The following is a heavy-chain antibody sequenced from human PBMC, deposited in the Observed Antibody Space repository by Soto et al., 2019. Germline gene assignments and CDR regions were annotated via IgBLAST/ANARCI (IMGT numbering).Heavy chain of an antibody. V-gene: IGHV4-30-4*01. J-gene: IGHJ4*02. Sequence: SETLSLTCAVYGGSFSGYYWSWIRQPPGKGLEWIGYIYYSGSTYYNPSLKSRVTISVDTSKNQFSLKLSSVTAADTAVYYCARAAMFDVRELDYWGQGTLVTVSS. CDR2: IYYSGST. CDR3: ARAAMFDVRELDY. CDR1: GGSFSGYY. D-gene: IGHD5-18*01.